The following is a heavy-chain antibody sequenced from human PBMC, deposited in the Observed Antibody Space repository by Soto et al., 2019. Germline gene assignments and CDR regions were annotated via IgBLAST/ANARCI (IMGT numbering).Heavy chain of an antibody. CDR2: INSDGSST. V-gene: IGHV3-74*01. Sequence: GSLRLSCAASGFTFSSYWMHWVRQAPGKGLVWVSRINSDGSSTSYADSVKGRFTISRDNAKNTLYLQMNSLRAEDTAVYYCARSYYDFWSGYYAYYYYYYMDIWGKGTTVTVSS. CDR3: ARSYYDFWSGYYAYYYYYYMDI. J-gene: IGHJ6*03. D-gene: IGHD3-3*01. CDR1: GFTFSSYW.